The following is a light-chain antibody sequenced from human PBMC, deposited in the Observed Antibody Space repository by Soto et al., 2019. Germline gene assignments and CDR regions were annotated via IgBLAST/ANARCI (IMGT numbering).Light chain of an antibody. J-gene: IGKJ4*01. CDR1: QSDSSTY. CDR2: GAS. Sequence: EIVLTQSPGILSLSPGERATLSCRASQSDSSTYLAWYQQKPGQAPRLLIYGASSRATGIPDRFSGSGSGTDVTLTISRLEPEDFAVYYCQQYESSPTTFGGGTKVEIK. V-gene: IGKV3-20*01. CDR3: QQYESSPTT.